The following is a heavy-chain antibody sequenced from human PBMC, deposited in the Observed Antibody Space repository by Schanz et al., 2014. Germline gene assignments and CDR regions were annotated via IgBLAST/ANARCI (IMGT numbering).Heavy chain of an antibody. CDR2: IWYDGSNK. CDR1: GFIFSSYG. J-gene: IGHJ6*02. Sequence: QVQLVESGGGVVQPGRSLRLSCAASGFIFSSYGLHWVRQAPGKGLEWVAFIWYDGSNKYYADSVKGRFTISRDNSKNTLYLQMNSLRAEDTALYYCAKGMGYCSGGTCYDYYYYGLDVWGQGTTVTVSS. V-gene: IGHV3-33*06. D-gene: IGHD2-15*01. CDR3: AKGMGYCSGGTCYDYYYYGLDV.